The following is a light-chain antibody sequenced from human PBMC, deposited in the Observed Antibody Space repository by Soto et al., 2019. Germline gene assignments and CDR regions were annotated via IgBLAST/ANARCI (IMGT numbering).Light chain of an antibody. CDR2: GNS. CDR1: SSNIGAGYD. V-gene: IGLV1-40*01. CDR3: QSYDSSLSGRALV. Sequence: QSVLTQPPSVSGAPGQRVTISCTGSSSNIGAGYDVHWYQQLPGTAPKLLIYGNSNRPSGVPDRFSGSKSGTSASLGITGLQADDEADYYCQSYDSSLSGRALVFGGGTKLTVL. J-gene: IGLJ3*02.